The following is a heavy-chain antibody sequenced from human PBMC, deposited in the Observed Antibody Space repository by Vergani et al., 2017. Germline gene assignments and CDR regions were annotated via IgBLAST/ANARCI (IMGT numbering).Heavy chain of an antibody. D-gene: IGHD5-18*01. CDR2: INPNNGGT. CDR3: AKEAEDVDTTRGWFDP. J-gene: IGHJ5*02. Sequence: VQLVQSGADLKKPGASLKVSCKASGYTFIDSYIHWVRQAPGQRLEWMGWINPNNGGTNYAQKFQGRVTMTRDTSITTAYMELKKLTSDDTAVYYCAKEAEDVDTTRGWFDPWGQGTLVTVSS. CDR1: GYTFIDSY. V-gene: IGHV1-2*02.